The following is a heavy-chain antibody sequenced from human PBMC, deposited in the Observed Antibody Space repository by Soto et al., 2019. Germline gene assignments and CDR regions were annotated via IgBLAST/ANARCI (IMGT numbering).Heavy chain of an antibody. CDR3: VREDDGGDRDYYGLDV. CDR2: IHYRGRV. J-gene: IGHJ6*02. D-gene: IGHD4-17*01. Sequence: QVQLQESGPGLVRPSQTLSLTCTVSGGSISSDHYHWTWIRQAPGKGLEWIGYIHYRGRVYYNPSLPSRVTMSVDTSNNLFSLKLSSVTAADTAVYFCVREDDGGDRDYYGLDVWGQGTTVTVSS. V-gene: IGHV4-30-4*01. CDR1: GGSISSDHYH.